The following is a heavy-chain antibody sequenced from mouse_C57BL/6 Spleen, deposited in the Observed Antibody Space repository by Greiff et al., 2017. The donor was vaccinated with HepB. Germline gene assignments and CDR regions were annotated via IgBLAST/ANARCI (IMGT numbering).Heavy chain of an antibody. CDR3: ARLEFAY. Sequence: EVQGVESGGGLVKPGGSLKLSCAASGFTFSDYGMHWVRQAPEKGLEWVAYISSGSSTIYYADTVKGRFTISRDNAKNTLFLQMTSLRSEDTAMYYCARLEFAYWGQGTLVTVSA. CDR2: ISSGSSTI. V-gene: IGHV5-17*01. J-gene: IGHJ3*01. CDR1: GFTFSDYG.